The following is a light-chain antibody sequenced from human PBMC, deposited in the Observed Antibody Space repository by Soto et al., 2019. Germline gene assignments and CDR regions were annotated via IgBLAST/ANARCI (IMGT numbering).Light chain of an antibody. V-gene: IGKV1-5*03. CDR3: QQYKSYPLT. J-gene: IGKJ4*01. CDR1: QSISYW. Sequence: DIQMTQSPSTLSASVGDRVTITCRASQSISYWLAWYQQKPGKAPNLLIYKASSLESGVPSRFSGSGTGTEFSLTINSLQPDDFATYYCQQYKSYPLTFGGGTKVEIK. CDR2: KAS.